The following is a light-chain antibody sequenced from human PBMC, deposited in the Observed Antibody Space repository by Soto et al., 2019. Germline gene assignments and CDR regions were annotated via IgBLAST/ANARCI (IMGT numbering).Light chain of an antibody. Sequence: QLVLTQPPSASASLGASVTLTCTLSSGYSNYKVDWYQQRPGKGPRFVMRVGTGGIVGSKGDGIPDRFSVLGSGLNRYLTIKNIQEEDESDYHCGADHGSGSNFEYVFGTGT. CDR1: SGYSNYK. V-gene: IGLV9-49*01. J-gene: IGLJ1*01. CDR2: VGTGGIVG. CDR3: GADHGSGSNFEYV.